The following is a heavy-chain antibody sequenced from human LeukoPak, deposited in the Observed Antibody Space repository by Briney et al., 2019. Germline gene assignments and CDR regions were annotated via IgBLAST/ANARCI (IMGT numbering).Heavy chain of an antibody. CDR2: ISRRRSYR. J-gene: IGHJ3*01. CDR1: GLTVSDYY. Sequence: GGSLTLSRAASGLTVSDYYMNWARHAPGKGREWVSFISRRRSYRTSADSVKGRFTVSRDNAENSLYLQMNSLRAEDTAVYYCARELGGRRAFDVWGQGTMVTVSS. V-gene: IGHV3-11*05. CDR3: ARELGGRRAFDV. D-gene: IGHD3-16*01.